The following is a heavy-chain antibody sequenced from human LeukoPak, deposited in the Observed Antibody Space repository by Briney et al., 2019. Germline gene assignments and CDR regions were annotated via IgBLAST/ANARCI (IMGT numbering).Heavy chain of an antibody. J-gene: IGHJ4*02. V-gene: IGHV6-1*01. D-gene: IGHD1-26*01. CDR1: GDSVSSNSAA. Sequence: SQTLSLTCAISGDSVSSNSAAWGWIRQSPSRGLEWLGRTYYRSKWYNDYAVSVKSRITINPDTSKNQFSLQLNSVTPEDTAMYYCARDVGARPRVFDYWGQGILATVSS. CDR3: ARDVGARPRVFDY. CDR2: TYYRSKWYN.